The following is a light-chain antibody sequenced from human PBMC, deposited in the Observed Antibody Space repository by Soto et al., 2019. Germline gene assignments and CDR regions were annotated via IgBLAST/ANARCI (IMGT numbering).Light chain of an antibody. CDR2: KAS. CDR3: QHYKTYSRT. CDR1: QNIDTW. Sequence: DIQMTQSPSTLSASVGDRVTITCRASQNIDTWLAWYQQKPGKPPTLLMYKASILESGVPSRFSGSGSETEFTLTSSRLQPDDFATYYCQHYKTYSRTFGQGTKVDI. J-gene: IGKJ1*01. V-gene: IGKV1-5*03.